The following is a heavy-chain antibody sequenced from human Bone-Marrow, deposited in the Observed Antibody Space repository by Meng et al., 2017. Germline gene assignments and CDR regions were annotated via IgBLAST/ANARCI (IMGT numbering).Heavy chain of an antibody. CDR3: ARVRWELPDY. V-gene: IGHV1-2*06. Sequence: QVQPVQCGSELKKPGASVKVSCKASGYTFTSYAMNWVRQAPGQGLEWMGRINPNSGGTNYAQKFQGRVTMTRDTSISTAYMELSRLRSDDTAVYYCARVRWELPDYWGQGTLVTVSS. CDR1: GYTFTSYA. D-gene: IGHD1-26*01. J-gene: IGHJ4*02. CDR2: INPNSGGT.